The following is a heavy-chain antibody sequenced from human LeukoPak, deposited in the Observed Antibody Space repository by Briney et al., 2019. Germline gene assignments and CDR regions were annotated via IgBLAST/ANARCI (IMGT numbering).Heavy chain of an antibody. J-gene: IGHJ4*02. V-gene: IGHV1-46*01. CDR1: GYTFTSYY. CDR3: ARVGYSYGYVDY. Sequence: ASVKVSCKASGYTFTSYYMHWVRQAPGQGLEWMGIINPSGGSTGYAQKFQGRVTMTRDTSTSTVYMELSSLRSEDTAVYYCARVGYSYGYVDYWGQGTLVTVSS. CDR2: INPSGGST. D-gene: IGHD5-18*01.